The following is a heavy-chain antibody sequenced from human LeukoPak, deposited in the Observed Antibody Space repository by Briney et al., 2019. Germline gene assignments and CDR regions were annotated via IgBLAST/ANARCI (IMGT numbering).Heavy chain of an antibody. V-gene: IGHV4-4*07. D-gene: IGHD6-13*01. CDR3: PRHSSNWSDAFDI. CDR1: GGSISRYY. Sequence: SETLSLTCTVSGGSISRYYWSWIRQPAGKGLEWIGRGYTSGGTNYNPSLKSRVTMSVDTSKNHFSLKLSSVPAADTAIYYCPRHSSNWSDAFDIWGQGTMVTVSS. J-gene: IGHJ3*02. CDR2: GYTSGGT.